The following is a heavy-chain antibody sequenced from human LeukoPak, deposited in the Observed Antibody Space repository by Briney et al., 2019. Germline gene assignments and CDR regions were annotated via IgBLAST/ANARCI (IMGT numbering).Heavy chain of an antibody. J-gene: IGHJ4*02. D-gene: IGHD6-6*01. CDR3: ARSKWESSSSGIDY. V-gene: IGHV4-38-2*01. CDR2: IDYSGST. Sequence: SETLSLTCAVSGYSISSGYYWGWIRQPPGKGLEWIGSIDYSGSTYYNPSLKSRVTISVETSKNQCSLKLSSVTAANTAVYYCARSKWESSSSGIDYWGQGTLVTVSS. CDR1: GYSISSGYY.